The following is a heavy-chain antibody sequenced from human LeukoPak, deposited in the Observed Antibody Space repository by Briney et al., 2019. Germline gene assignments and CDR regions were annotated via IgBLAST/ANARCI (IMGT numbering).Heavy chain of an antibody. CDR3: ARADYGDYAIDY. CDR1: GFTFSSYS. D-gene: IGHD4-17*01. J-gene: IGHJ4*02. CDR2: IKQDGSEK. V-gene: IGHV3-7*01. Sequence: PGGSLRLSCAASGFTFSSYSMSWVRQAPGKGLEWVANIKQDGSEKYYVDSVKGRFTISRDNAKNSLYLQMNSLRAEDTAVYYCARADYGDYAIDYWGQGTLVTVSS.